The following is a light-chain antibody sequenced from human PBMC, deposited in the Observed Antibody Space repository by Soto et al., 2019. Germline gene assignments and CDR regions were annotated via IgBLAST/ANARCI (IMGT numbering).Light chain of an antibody. CDR3: SSYAGSSTPVV. CDR2: EGS. J-gene: IGLJ2*01. Sequence: QSALTQPASVSGSPGQSITISCTGTSSDVGGYNFVSWYQQHPGKAPKLMIYEGSKRPSGVSNRFSGSKSGNTASLTISGLQAEDEADYYCSSYAGSSTPVVFGGGTQLTVL. CDR1: SSDVGGYNF. V-gene: IGLV2-23*01.